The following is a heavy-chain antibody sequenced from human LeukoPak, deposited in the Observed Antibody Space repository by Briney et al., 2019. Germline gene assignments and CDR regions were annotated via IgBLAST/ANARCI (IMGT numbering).Heavy chain of an antibody. D-gene: IGHD2-2*01. J-gene: IGHJ4*02. CDR3: ARDPGSHCSSTSCFSGGFDY. V-gene: IGHV3-11*04. CDR1: GFTLSDYY. CDR2: SSSSGTTI. Sequence: GGSLRLSCAASGFTLSDYYMSWIRQAPGKGLEWVSYSSSSGTTIYYADSVKGRFAISRDNAKNTLYLQMNSLRAEDTAVYYCARDPGSHCSSTSCFSGGFDYWGQGTLVTVSS.